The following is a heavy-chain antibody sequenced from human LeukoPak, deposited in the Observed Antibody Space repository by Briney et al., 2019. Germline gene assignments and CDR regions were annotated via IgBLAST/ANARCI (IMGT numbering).Heavy chain of an antibody. Sequence: GGSLRLSCAASGFTFSDYYMSWIRQAPGKGLEWVSYISSSGSTIYYADSVKGRFTISRDNAKNSLYLQMNSLRAEDTAVYYCARDPTPYSSSLYVDYWGQGTLVTVSS. CDR1: GFTFSDYY. V-gene: IGHV3-11*04. J-gene: IGHJ4*02. CDR3: ARDPTPYSSSLYVDY. CDR2: ISSSGSTI. D-gene: IGHD6-13*01.